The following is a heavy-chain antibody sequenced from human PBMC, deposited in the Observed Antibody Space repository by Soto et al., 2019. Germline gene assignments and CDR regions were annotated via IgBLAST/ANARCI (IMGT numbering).Heavy chain of an antibody. D-gene: IGHD3-22*01. Sequence: GASVKVSCKASGYSFTNYAISWVRQAPGQGLEWLGWISANNGDTNYGPKFQGRVSMTTDTSTSTAHMELRTLRSDDTAVYYCARDWSRYYGSSALIWFYWGQGTRVTVSS. CDR1: GYSFTNYA. J-gene: IGHJ4*02. V-gene: IGHV1-18*04. CDR3: ARDWSRYYGSSALIWFY. CDR2: ISANNGDT.